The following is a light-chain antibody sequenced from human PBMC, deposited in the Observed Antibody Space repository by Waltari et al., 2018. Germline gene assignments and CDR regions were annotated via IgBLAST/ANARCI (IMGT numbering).Light chain of an antibody. J-gene: IGLJ2*01. CDR3: YSTDSSGNHSG. CDR2: EDS. Sequence: SYELTQPPSVSVSPGQTARITCSGDALPTKYAYWYQQKSGQAPVLVIYEDSKRPSGIPERFSGSSSGTMATLTISGAQVEDEADYYCYSTDSSGNHSGFGGGTKLTVL. V-gene: IGLV3-10*01. CDR1: ALPTKY.